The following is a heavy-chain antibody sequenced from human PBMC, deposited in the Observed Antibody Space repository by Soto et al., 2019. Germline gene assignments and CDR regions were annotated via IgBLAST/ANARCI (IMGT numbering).Heavy chain of an antibody. J-gene: IGHJ3*02. Sequence: HPGGSLRLSCAASGFTFSSYAMSWVRQAPGKGLEWVSAISGSGGSTYYADSVKGRFTISRDNSKNTLYLQMNSLRAEDTAVYYCAKGSVSSSWYLYSDAFDIWGQGTMVTVSS. V-gene: IGHV3-23*01. CDR3: AKGSVSSSWYLYSDAFDI. D-gene: IGHD6-13*01. CDR1: GFTFSSYA. CDR2: ISGSGGST.